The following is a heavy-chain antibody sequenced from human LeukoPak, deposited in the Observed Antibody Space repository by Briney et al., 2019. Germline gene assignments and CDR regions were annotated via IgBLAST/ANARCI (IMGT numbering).Heavy chain of an antibody. CDR1: GYSFTSYW. CDR2: IYPGDSDT. Sequence: GESLKISCKGSGYSFTSYWIGWVRQMPGKGLEWMGIIYPGDSDTKYSPSFQGQVTISADKSISTAYLQWSSLKASDTAMYYCARYPAGDGYKGAFDIWGQGTMVTVSS. CDR3: ARYPAGDGYKGAFDI. V-gene: IGHV5-51*01. J-gene: IGHJ3*02. D-gene: IGHD5-24*01.